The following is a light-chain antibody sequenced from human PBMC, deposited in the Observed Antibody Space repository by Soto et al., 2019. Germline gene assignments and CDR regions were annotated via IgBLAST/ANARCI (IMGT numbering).Light chain of an antibody. CDR2: GNS. Sequence: QSVLTQPPSVSGAPGQRVTISCTGSSSNIGAGYDVHWYQQLPGTAPKLLIYGNSNRPSGVPDRFSGSKSGTSASLAINGXXXXXXXXYYCQSYDSSLSGVVFGGGTKLTVL. J-gene: IGLJ2*01. V-gene: IGLV1-40*01. CDR1: SSNIGAGYD. CDR3: QSYDSSLSGVV.